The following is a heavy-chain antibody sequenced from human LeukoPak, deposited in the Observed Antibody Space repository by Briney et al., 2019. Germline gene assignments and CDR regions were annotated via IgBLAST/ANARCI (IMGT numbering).Heavy chain of an antibody. J-gene: IGHJ6*03. CDR3: ALTYSYSYYYYMDV. D-gene: IGHD5-18*01. CDR1: GGSISSSSYY. CDR2: IYYSGST. V-gene: IGHV4-39*07. Sequence: SETLSLTCTVSGGSISSSSYYWGWIRRPPGKGLEWIGSIYYSGSTYYNPSLKSRVTISVDTSKNQFSLKLSSVTAADTAVYYCALTYSYSYYYYMDVWGKGTTVTVSS.